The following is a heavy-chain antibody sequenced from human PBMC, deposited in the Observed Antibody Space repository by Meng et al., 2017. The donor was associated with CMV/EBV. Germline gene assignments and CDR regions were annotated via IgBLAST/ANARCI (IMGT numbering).Heavy chain of an antibody. CDR2: ISWDGGST. CDR3: AKDMGNPRGYYYGMDV. D-gene: IGHD7-27*01. Sequence: GGSLRLSCAASGFTFDDYTMHWVRQAPGKGLEWVSLISWDGGSTYYADSVKGRFTISRDNSKNSLYLQMNSLRTEDTALYYCAKDMGNPRGYYYGMDVWGQGTTVTSP. CDR1: GFTFDDYT. J-gene: IGHJ6*02. V-gene: IGHV3-43*01.